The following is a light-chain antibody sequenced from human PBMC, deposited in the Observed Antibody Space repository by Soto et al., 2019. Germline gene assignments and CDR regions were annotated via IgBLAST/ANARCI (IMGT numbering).Light chain of an antibody. J-gene: IGKJ1*01. CDR1: QSLLHSNGYNY. V-gene: IGKV2-28*01. CDR3: LQALQAPLT. Sequence: IVVTQSPLSLPVTPGEPASISCRSSQSLLHSNGYNYLDWYLQNPGQSPQLLIYLGSNRASGVPDRFSGSGSGTDFTLKISRVEAEDVGLYYCLQALQAPLTFGQGTKVEI. CDR2: LGS.